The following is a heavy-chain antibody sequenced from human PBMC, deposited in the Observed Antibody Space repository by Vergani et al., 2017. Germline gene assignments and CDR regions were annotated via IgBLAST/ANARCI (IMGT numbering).Heavy chain of an antibody. CDR3: ARITAMIVVVIFDY. D-gene: IGHD3-22*01. J-gene: IGHJ4*02. CDR2: IYYSGST. CDR1: GSSISSSSYY. Sequence: QLQLQESGPGLVKPSETLSLTCTVSGSSISSSSYYWGWIRQPPGKGLEWIGSIYYSGSTYYNPSLKSRVTISVDTSKNQFSLKLSSVTAADTAVYYCARITAMIVVVIFDYWGQGTLVTVSS. V-gene: IGHV4-39*01.